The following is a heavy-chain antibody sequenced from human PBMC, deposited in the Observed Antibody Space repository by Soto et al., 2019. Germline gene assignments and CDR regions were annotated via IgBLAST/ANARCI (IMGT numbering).Heavy chain of an antibody. CDR1: GYTFTIYD. CDR2: MNPNSGNT. CDR3: ARTYCSSTSCYGYYYGMDV. Sequence: ASVKVSCKASGYTFTIYDINCVLRSTGQWLEWMGCMNPNSGNTGYAQKFQGRVTMTRNTSISTAYMELSSLRSEDTAVYYCARTYCSSTSCYGYYYGMDVWGQGTTVTVSS. J-gene: IGHJ6*02. D-gene: IGHD2-2*01. V-gene: IGHV1-8*01.